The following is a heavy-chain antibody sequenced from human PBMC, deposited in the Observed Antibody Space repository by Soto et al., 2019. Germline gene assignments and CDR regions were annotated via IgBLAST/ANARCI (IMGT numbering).Heavy chain of an antibody. Sequence: ASVKVSCKASGYTFTSYYMHWVRQAPGQGLEWMGIINPSGGSTSYAQKFQGRVTMTRDTSTSTVYMELSSLGSEDTAVYYCASGGLGYYYYMDVWGKGTTVTVSS. CDR3: ASGGLGYYYYMDV. J-gene: IGHJ6*03. V-gene: IGHV1-46*03. CDR2: INPSGGST. CDR1: GYTFTSYY. D-gene: IGHD3-16*01.